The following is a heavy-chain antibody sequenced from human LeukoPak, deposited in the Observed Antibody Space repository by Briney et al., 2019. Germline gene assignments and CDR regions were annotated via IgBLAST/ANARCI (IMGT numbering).Heavy chain of an antibody. CDR2: INWNGGST. Sequence: GGSLRLSCAASGLTFDDYGMSWVRQAPGKGLEWVSGINWNGGSTGYADSVKGRFTISRDNAKNSLYLQMNSLRAEDTAVYYCAKGGFGRPFDYWGQGTLVTVSS. CDR1: GLTFDDYG. D-gene: IGHD3-10*01. V-gene: IGHV3-20*04. J-gene: IGHJ4*02. CDR3: AKGGFGRPFDY.